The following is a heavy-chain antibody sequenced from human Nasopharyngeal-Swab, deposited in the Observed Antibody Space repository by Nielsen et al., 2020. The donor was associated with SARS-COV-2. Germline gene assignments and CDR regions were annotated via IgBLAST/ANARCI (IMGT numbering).Heavy chain of an antibody. V-gene: IGHV3-23*01. CDR2: VSGRDST. Sequence: WIRQPPGKGLEWVSSVSGRDSTYYADSVKGRFTISRDISKNTLYLQMSSLSAEDTAVYYCAKDRNSAYYYYYMDVWGKGTTVTVSS. D-gene: IGHD1-26*01. J-gene: IGHJ6*03. CDR3: AKDRNSAYYYYYMDV.